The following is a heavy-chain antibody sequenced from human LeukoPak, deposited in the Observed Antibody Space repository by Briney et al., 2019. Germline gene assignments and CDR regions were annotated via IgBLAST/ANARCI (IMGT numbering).Heavy chain of an antibody. CDR3: SRDHSTGWD. CDR2: INTGNP. Sequence: ASVKVSCKASGYTFTGYYMHWVRQAPGQGLEWMGWINTGNPTYAQGFTGRFVFSLDTSVSTAYLQISSLKPEDTAVYYCSRDHSTGWDWGQGTLVTVSS. CDR1: GYTFTGYY. D-gene: IGHD6-19*01. V-gene: IGHV7-4-1*02. J-gene: IGHJ4*02.